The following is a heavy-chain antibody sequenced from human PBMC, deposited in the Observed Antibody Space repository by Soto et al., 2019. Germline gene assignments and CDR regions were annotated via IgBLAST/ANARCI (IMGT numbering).Heavy chain of an antibody. CDR1: GFSLSSSGVG. J-gene: IGHJ6*02. CDR2: IFWDDDK. CDR3: AHRQISDYDVLTGYQNFGMDV. V-gene: IGHV2-5*02. D-gene: IGHD3-9*01. Sequence: SGPTLVNPTQTLTLTCTFSGFSLSSSGVGVGWIRKPPGKALEWFSLIFWDDDKRYSPSLKSRLTITKDSSKNQVVLTMTNMAPVDTATYYCAHRQISDYDVLTGYQNFGMDVWGQGTTVTVSS.